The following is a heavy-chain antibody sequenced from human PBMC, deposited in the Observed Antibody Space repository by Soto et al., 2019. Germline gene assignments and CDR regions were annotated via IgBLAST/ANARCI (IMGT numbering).Heavy chain of an antibody. CDR2: IWHDGRKT. D-gene: IGHD1-26*01. V-gene: IGHV3-33*01. CDR1: GFSFSDYG. Sequence: GGSLRLSCAVSGFSFSDYGMHWVRQAPGKGLEWVALIWHDGRKTFYADSVKGRFTIARDNSKNTMDLQMNSLRDEDTAVYYCARKAGEAVGTNPFYCDHWGQGTLVTVSS. CDR3: ARKAGEAVGTNPFYCDH. J-gene: IGHJ4*02.